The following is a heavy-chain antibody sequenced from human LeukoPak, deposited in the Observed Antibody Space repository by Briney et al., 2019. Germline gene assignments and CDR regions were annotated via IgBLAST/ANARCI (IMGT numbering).Heavy chain of an antibody. CDR3: ARDWSSSILTGYYIDY. J-gene: IGHJ4*02. D-gene: IGHD3-9*01. Sequence: GASVKVSCKASGGTFSSYAISWVRQAPGQGLEWMGWISGYNGNTNYAQKLQGRVTMTTDTSTSTAYMELRSLRSDDTAVYYCARDWSSSILTGYYIDYWGQGTLVTVSS. CDR1: GGTFSSYA. V-gene: IGHV1-18*01. CDR2: ISGYNGNT.